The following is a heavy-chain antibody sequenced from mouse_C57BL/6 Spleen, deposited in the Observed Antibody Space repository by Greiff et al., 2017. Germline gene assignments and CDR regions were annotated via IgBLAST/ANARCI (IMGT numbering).Heavy chain of an antibody. D-gene: IGHD2-2*01. CDR3: TREVYGYDGGNWYFDV. J-gene: IGHJ1*03. V-gene: IGHV5-9-1*02. CDR1: GFTFSSYA. CDR2: ISSGGDYI. Sequence: EVKLQESGEGLVKPGGSLKLSCAASGFTFSSYAMSWVRQTPEKRLEWVAYISSGGDYIYYADTVKGRFTISRDNARNTLYLQMSSLKSEDTAMYYCTREVYGYDGGNWYFDVWGTGTTVTVAS.